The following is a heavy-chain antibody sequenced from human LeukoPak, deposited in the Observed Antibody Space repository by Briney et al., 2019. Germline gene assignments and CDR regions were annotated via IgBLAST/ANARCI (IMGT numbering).Heavy chain of an antibody. CDR3: ARGRVGGAAAYFDY. CDR1: GYTFIHYG. V-gene: IGHV1-18*01. CDR2: ISGYNGNT. J-gene: IGHJ4*02. Sequence: ASVKVSCKASGYTFIHYGISWVRQAPGQGLEWVGWISGYNGNTNYAQKLQGRVTMTTDTSTSTAYMELSSLRSEDTAVYYCARGRVGGAAAYFDYWGQGTLVAVSS. D-gene: IGHD6-13*01.